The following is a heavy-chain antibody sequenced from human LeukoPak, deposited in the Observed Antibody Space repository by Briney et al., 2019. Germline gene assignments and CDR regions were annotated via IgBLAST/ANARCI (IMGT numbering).Heavy chain of an antibody. J-gene: IGHJ4*02. Sequence: GSLRLSCAASGFTFSSYAMHWVRQAPGKGLEWVAVISYDGSNKYYADSVKGRFTISRDNSKNTLYLQMNSLRAEDTAVYYCARDRSSGGSCYDYWGQGTLVTVSS. CDR1: GFTFSSYA. CDR3: ARDRSSGGSCYDY. CDR2: ISYDGSNK. V-gene: IGHV3-30-3*01. D-gene: IGHD2-15*01.